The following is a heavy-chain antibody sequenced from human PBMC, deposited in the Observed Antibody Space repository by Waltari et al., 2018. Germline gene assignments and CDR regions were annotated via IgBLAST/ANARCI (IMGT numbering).Heavy chain of an antibody. CDR2: INERGSST. Sequence: EVQLSESGGGLVQPGGSRRLSCAASGFTFTSYALNWVRQTPGKGLEWVSAINERGSSTYYADSVKGRFTISRDNSKNTVYLQMNSLRAEDTALYYCAKGLYYYTTSGEWKAEYLQHWGQCTLVTVSS. V-gene: IGHV3-23*01. CDR3: AKGLYYYTTSGEWKAEYLQH. CDR1: GFTFTSYA. D-gene: IGHD3-10*01. J-gene: IGHJ1*01.